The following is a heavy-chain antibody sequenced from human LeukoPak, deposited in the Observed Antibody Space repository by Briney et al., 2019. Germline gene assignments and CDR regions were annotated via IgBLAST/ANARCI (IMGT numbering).Heavy chain of an antibody. V-gene: IGHV4-4*07. CDR1: SGSISSYY. J-gene: IGHJ4*02. CDR2: IYSSGST. D-gene: IGHD3-10*01. CDR3: AREITLVRGVHYYFDY. Sequence: SETLSLTCTVSSGSISSYYWSWIRQPAGKGLEWIGHIYSSGSTNYNPSLKSRVTMSVDTSKNQFSLRLSSVTAADTAVYYCAREITLVRGVHYYFDYWGQGTLVTVSS.